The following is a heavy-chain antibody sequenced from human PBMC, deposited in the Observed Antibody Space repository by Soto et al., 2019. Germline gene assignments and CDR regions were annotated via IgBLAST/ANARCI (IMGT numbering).Heavy chain of an antibody. CDR3: AKDSHPAMVTGPGDTVG. CDR2: ISGSGGST. V-gene: IGHV3-23*01. CDR1: GFTFSSYA. D-gene: IGHD5-18*01. J-gene: IGHJ4*02. Sequence: EVQLLESGGGLVQPGGSLSLSCAASGFTFSSYAMSWVRQAPGKGLEWVSAISGSGGSTYYAVSVKGRFTISRDNSKNTLYLQMNSLSAEDTAVYYCAKDSHPAMVTGPGDTVGWGQGTLVTVSS.